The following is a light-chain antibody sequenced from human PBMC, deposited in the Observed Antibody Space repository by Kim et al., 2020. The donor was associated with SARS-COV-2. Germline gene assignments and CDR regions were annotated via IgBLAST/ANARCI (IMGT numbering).Light chain of an antibody. J-gene: IGKJ2*01. CDR2: EVS. CDR3: IQNKQFPT. V-gene: IGKV2D-29*01. Sequence: IVMTHTPVSLSVTPGQPASMSCKSSQSLVRSDGMTYLYWYVQKTGQTPQLLIHEVSNRFSGVPDRFSGSGSGTDFTLKISRVEAEDVGIYFCIQNKQFPTFGQGTKLEI. CDR1: QSLVRSDGMTY.